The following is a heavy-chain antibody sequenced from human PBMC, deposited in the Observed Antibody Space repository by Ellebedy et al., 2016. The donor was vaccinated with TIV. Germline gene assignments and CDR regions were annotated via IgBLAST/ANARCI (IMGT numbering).Heavy chain of an antibody. D-gene: IGHD4-23*01. CDR1: GFTSNSYA. CDR2: ISGTGYST. V-gene: IGHV3-23*01. J-gene: IGHJ3*01. Sequence: GESLKISCAVSGFTSNSYALSWVRQAPGKGLEWVSTISGTGYSTDYADSVKGRFTISRDTSKNTLFLQMNSLRAEDTAIYFCTRDPVGVGPAFDVWGQGTMVTVSS. CDR3: TRDPVGVGPAFDV.